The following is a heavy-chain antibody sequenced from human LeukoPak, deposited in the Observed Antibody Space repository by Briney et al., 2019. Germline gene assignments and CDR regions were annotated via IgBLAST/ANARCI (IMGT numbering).Heavy chain of an antibody. J-gene: IGHJ4*02. V-gene: IGHV1-18*01. CDR3: ARYAVAARPSFKECDY. Sequence: ASVKVSCKASGYTFTRYGISWVRQAPGQGLEWMGWISAYNGNTNYAQKLQGRVTMTTDTSTSTAYMELRSLRSDATAWYYGARYAVAARPSFKECDYGGQGTLVTVP. CDR1: GYTFTRYG. CDR2: ISAYNGNT. D-gene: IGHD6-6*01.